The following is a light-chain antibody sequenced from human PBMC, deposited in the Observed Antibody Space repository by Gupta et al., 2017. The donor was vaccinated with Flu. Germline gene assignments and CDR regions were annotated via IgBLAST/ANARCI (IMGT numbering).Light chain of an antibody. CDR1: LSALYSSNNRKY. CDR2: WAS. V-gene: IGKV4-1*01. J-gene: IGKJ4*01. Sequence: DIVITQSPDSLSVSLGERATINCKSSLSALYSSNNRKYLGWYHLKAGQPHKLLIYWASTRESGVPDRFSGRGSGTEFTIPISSLQAEDVAVYYCQQQVSVPFTFGRGTKLEIK. CDR3: QQQVSVPFT.